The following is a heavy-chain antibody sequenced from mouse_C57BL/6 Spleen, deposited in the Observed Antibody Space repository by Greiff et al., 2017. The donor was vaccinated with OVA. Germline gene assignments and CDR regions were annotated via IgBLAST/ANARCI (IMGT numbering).Heavy chain of an antibody. CDR1: GYSITSGYY. CDR3: ARVVYDGPYFDY. J-gene: IGHJ2*01. D-gene: IGHD2-3*01. V-gene: IGHV3-6*01. CDR2: ISYDGSN. Sequence: DVQLQESGPGLVKPSQSLSLTCSVTGYSITSGYYWNWIRQFPGNKLEWMGYISYDGSNNYNPSLKNRISITRDTSKNQFFLKSSSVTTEDTATYYCARVVYDGPYFDYWGQGTTLTVSS.